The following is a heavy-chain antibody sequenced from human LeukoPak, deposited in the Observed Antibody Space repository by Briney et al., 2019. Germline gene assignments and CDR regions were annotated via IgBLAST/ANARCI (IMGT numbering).Heavy chain of an antibody. CDR2: ISYDGSNK. CDR3: AREYHVEMVPRD. J-gene: IGHJ4*02. CDR1: GFTFSSYA. V-gene: IGHV3-30-3*01. Sequence: GGTLRLSCAASGFTFSSYAVHWVRQAPGKGLEWVAVISYDGSNKYYADSVKGRFTISRDNSNSTLYLQMNSLRGEDTAVYYCAREYHVEMVPRDWGQGTLVTVSS. D-gene: IGHD5-24*01.